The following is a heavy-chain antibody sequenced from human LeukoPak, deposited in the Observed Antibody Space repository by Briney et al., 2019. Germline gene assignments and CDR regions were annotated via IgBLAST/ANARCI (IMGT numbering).Heavy chain of an antibody. V-gene: IGHV4-4*02. Sequence: SGTLSLTCAVSGGSISSNNWWSWVRQPPGKGLEWIGEIYHSGSTNYNPSLKSRVTISVDKSKNQFSLKLSSVTAADTAVYYCARDRRPNCSGGTCYSPYYYYGMDVWGQGTTVTVSS. CDR2: IYHSGST. J-gene: IGHJ6*02. CDR1: GGSISSNNW. CDR3: ARDRRPNCSGGTCYSPYYYYGMDV. D-gene: IGHD2-15*01.